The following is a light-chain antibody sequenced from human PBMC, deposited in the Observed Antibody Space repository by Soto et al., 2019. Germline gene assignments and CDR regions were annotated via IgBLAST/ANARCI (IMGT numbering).Light chain of an antibody. CDR2: GNS. CDR1: SAHIGAGYD. Sequence: QSVLTQPPSVSGAPGQRVTISCTGSSAHIGAGYDVHWYQQLPGTDPKLLIYGNSNRPSGVPDRFSGSKSGTSASLAITGLQAEDEADYYCQSYDSSLDVVFGGGTKLTVL. V-gene: IGLV1-40*01. J-gene: IGLJ2*01. CDR3: QSYDSSLDVV.